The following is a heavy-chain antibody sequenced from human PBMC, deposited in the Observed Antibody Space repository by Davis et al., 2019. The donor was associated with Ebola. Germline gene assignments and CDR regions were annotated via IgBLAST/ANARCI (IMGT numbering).Heavy chain of an antibody. V-gene: IGHV1-46*01. J-gene: IGHJ6*03. CDR1: GYTFTSYD. CDR3: ARGAAWGTSTNYYMDV. CDR2: INPSGCST. D-gene: IGHD2-8*01. Sequence: ASVKVSCKASGYTFTSYDINWVRQATGQGLEWMGIINPSGCSTGYAQKFQGSVTMTRDTSTSTVYMELSSLRSEDTAVYYCARGAAWGTSTNYYMDVWGKGTTVTVSS.